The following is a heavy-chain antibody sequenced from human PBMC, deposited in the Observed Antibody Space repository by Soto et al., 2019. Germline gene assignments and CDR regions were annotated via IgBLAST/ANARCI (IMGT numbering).Heavy chain of an antibody. V-gene: IGHV3-48*03. J-gene: IGHJ6*02. CDR1: GFTCSSYA. CDR2: ISSSGSTI. D-gene: IGHD2-15*01. CDR3: ARGRDIVVVVASLGYYGMDV. Sequence: PGGSLRLSCAASGFTCSSYAMSWVRQAPGKGLEWVSYISSSGSTIYYADSVKGRFTISRDNAKNSLYLQMNSLRAEDTAVYYCARGRDIVVVVASLGYYGMDVWGQGTTVTVSS.